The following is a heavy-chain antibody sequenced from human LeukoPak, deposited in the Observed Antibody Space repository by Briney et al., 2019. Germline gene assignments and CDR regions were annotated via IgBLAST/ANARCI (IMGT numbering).Heavy chain of an antibody. CDR3: ARDQYYGSGSSIPPWFDP. V-gene: IGHV3-66*01. CDR1: GLTVSSNY. D-gene: IGHD3-10*01. Sequence: GGSLRLSCAASGLTVSSNYMSWVRQAPGKGLEWVSVMYSGGSTYYADSVKGRFTISRDNSKNTLYLQMKSLRAEDTAVYYCARDQYYGSGSSIPPWFDPWGQGTLVTVSS. CDR2: MYSGGST. J-gene: IGHJ5*02.